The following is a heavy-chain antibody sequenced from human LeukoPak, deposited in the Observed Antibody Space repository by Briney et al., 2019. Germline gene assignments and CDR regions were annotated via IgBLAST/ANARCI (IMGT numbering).Heavy chain of an antibody. CDR2: NNHSGST. J-gene: IGHJ4*02. CDR1: GGSFSGYY. CDR3: ARGGGDYYGSGPTYYFDY. Sequence: SETLSLTCAVYGGSFSGYYWSWIRQPPRKGLEWIGENNHSGSTNYNPSLKSRVTISVDTSKNQFSLKLSSVTAADTAVYYCARGGGDYYGSGPTYYFDYWGQGTLVTVSS. D-gene: IGHD3-10*01. V-gene: IGHV4-34*01.